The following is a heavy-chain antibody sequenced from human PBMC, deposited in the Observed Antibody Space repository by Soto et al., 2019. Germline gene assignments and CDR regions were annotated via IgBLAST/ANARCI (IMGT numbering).Heavy chain of an antibody. CDR1: GGSISSYY. CDR2: IYYSGST. J-gene: IGHJ4*02. D-gene: IGHD1-26*01. V-gene: IGHV4-59*08. Sequence: PSETLSLICTVSGGSISSYYWSWIRQPPGKGLEWIGYIYYSGSTKYNPSLKSRVTISVDTSKNQFSLKLSSVTAADTAVYYCARFGLGGKYSPHDYWGQGTLVTVSS. CDR3: ARFGLGGKYSPHDY.